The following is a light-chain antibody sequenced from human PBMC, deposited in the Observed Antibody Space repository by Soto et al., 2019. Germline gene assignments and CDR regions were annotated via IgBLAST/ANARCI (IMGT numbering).Light chain of an antibody. Sequence: QSVLTQPASVSGSPGQSITISCTGTSSDFGSYNLVSWYQQHPGKAPKLVIHEVSKRPSGVSDRFSGSKSGNTASLTVSGLQAEDEADYYCSSYAGGNIPYVFGTGTKVTVL. CDR2: EVS. CDR1: SSDFGSYNL. CDR3: SSYAGGNIPYV. J-gene: IGLJ1*01. V-gene: IGLV2-14*02.